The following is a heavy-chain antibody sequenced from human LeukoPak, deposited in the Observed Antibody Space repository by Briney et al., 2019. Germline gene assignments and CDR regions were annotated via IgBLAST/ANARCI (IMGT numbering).Heavy chain of an antibody. J-gene: IGHJ5*02. D-gene: IGHD6-13*01. V-gene: IGHV3-30*04. CDR3: ARERIAATGTGWFDP. CDR2: ISYDGNNK. CDR1: GFTFSDYA. Sequence: GRSLRLSCVGSGFTFSDYAIHWVRQAPGRGLEWVAVISYDGNNKYYGGSVKGRFTISRDNSKNTLYLQMDSLRAEETAVYYCARERIAATGTGWFDPWGQGTLVTVSS.